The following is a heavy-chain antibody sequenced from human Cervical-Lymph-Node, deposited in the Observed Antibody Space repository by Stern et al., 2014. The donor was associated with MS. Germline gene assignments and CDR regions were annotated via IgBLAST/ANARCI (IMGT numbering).Heavy chain of an antibody. J-gene: IGHJ4*02. D-gene: IGHD1-26*01. Sequence: EVQLEESGGGLVQPGRSLRLSCAASGFTLNDYPMHWVRQAPGKGLEWVSGISWNSDDIGYADSVMGRFTISRDNAKNSLYLQMDSLRLEDTALYYCAKGSGIVGTPDFDYWGQGTPVTVSS. V-gene: IGHV3-9*01. CDR3: AKGSGIVGTPDFDY. CDR1: GFTLNDYP. CDR2: ISWNSDDI.